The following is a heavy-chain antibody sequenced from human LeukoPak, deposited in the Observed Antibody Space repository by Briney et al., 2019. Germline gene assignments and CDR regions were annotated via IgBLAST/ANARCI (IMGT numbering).Heavy chain of an antibody. V-gene: IGHV3-21*06. J-gene: IGHJ4*02. CDR2: ISRNSRYI. CDR1: GFTFSTYN. CDR3: ARVAEAAAFDS. D-gene: IGHD6-13*01. Sequence: GGSLRLSCAASGFTFSTYNMNWVRQAPGKGLEWVSSISRNSRYIYYADSMRGRFTISRDNAKNSLYLQMNSLKPEDTAVYYCARVAEAAAFDSWGQGTLVTVSS.